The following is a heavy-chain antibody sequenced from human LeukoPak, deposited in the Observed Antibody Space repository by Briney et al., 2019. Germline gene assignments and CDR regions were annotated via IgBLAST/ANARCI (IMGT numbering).Heavy chain of an antibody. Sequence: ASVKVSCKASGYTFTSYDVKWVRQATGQGLEWMGWMDPNSGNTGYAQKFQGRVTMTRNTSISTAYMELSSLRSDDTAVYYCARGMGIQLWCHDYWGQGTLVTVSS. CDR1: GYTFTSYD. V-gene: IGHV1-8*01. CDR3: ARGMGIQLWCHDY. D-gene: IGHD5-18*01. J-gene: IGHJ4*02. CDR2: MDPNSGNT.